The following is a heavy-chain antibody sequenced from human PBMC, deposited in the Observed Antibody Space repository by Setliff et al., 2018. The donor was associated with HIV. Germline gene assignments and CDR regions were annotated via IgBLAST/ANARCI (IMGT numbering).Heavy chain of an antibody. CDR1: GDTFSKAA. Sequence: SVKVSCKASGDTFSKAALTWVRQAPGQGLEWMGGSIPLFGTVKYAQKFQGRLTITTEELMTTAYMELSSLRSEDTAVYYCASGSGYCRSGTCYVGVHKNPDIYYSDYWGPGTLVTVSS. J-gene: IGHJ4*02. CDR3: ASGSGYCRSGTCYVGVHKNPDIYYSDY. V-gene: IGHV1-69*05. D-gene: IGHD2-15*01. CDR2: SIPLFGTV.